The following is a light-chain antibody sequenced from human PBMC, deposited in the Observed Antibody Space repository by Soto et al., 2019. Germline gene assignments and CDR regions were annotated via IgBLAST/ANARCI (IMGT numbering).Light chain of an antibody. CDR1: QSIGRS. J-gene: IGKJ1*01. CDR3: QQRSEWPRT. CDR2: DAS. Sequence: EIVLTQSPATLSLSPGERATLSCRASQSIGRSLDWYQQKPGQAPRLLIYDASSRATGFPARVSGSGSGTDFTLTIGSLEPEDFAVYYCQQRSEWPRTFGQGTKVEIK. V-gene: IGKV3-11*01.